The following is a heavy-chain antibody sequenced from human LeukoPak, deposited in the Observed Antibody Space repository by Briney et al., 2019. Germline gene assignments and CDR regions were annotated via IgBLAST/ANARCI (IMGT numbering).Heavy chain of an antibody. CDR3: ARQPAAAGDY. CDR2: INPNSGGT. D-gene: IGHD6-13*01. J-gene: IGHJ4*02. CDR1: GYTFTGYY. V-gene: IGHV1-2*02. Sequence: ASAKVSCKASGYTFTGYYMHWVRQAPGQGLEWMGWINPNSGGTYYAQKFQGRVTMTSDTSISTAYMELSRLRSDNTAVYYCARQPAAAGDYWGQGTLVTVSS.